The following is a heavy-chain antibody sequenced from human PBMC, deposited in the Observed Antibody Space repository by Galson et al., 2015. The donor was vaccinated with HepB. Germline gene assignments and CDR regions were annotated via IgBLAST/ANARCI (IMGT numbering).Heavy chain of an antibody. D-gene: IGHD2-2*01. CDR1: GFTFSSYS. Sequence: SLRLSCAASGFTFSSYSMHWVRQAPGKGLEWVSSISSTSSYIYNADSVKGRFTISRDNAKNSLYLLMNSLRAEDTAVYYCAREGYCSTTSCYQDAFDIWGQGTMVTVSS. J-gene: IGHJ3*02. CDR2: ISSTSSYI. CDR3: AREGYCSTTSCYQDAFDI. V-gene: IGHV3-21*01.